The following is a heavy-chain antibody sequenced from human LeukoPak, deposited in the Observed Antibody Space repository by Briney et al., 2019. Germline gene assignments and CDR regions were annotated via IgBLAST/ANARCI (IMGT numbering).Heavy chain of an antibody. J-gene: IGHJ4*02. D-gene: IGHD3-22*01. V-gene: IGHV4-34*01. CDR2: INHSGST. CDR1: GGSFSGYY. Sequence: PSETLSLACAVYGGSFSGYYWSWIRQPPGKGLEWIREINHSGSTNYNPSLKSRVTISVDTSKNQFSLKLSSVTAADTAVYYCAGSSGYYGYWGQGTLVTVSS. CDR3: AGSSGYYGY.